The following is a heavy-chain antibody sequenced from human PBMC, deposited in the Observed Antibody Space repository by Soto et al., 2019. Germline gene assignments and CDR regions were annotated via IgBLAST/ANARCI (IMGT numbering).Heavy chain of an antibody. V-gene: IGHV1-8*01. Sequence: ASVKVSCKASGYTFTSYDINWVRQATGQGLEWMGWMNPNSGNTGYAQKFQGRVNMTRNTSISTAYMELSSLRSEDTAMYYCGRVPTNNNWFDPWGQGTLVTSPQ. CDR3: GRVPTNNNWFDP. CDR1: GYTFTSYD. CDR2: MNPNSGNT. J-gene: IGHJ5*02. D-gene: IGHD1-1*01.